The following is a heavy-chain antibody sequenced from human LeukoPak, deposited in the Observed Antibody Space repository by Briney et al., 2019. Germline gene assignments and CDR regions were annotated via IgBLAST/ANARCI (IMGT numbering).Heavy chain of an antibody. Sequence: SETLSLTCTVSGGSITSYYWSWIRQPPGKTLEWIGYIYYSGSTNYNPSLKSRITISVDTSKNQFSLTLSSVTAADTAVYYCARLSKQLTAGNPFDIWGQGTMVTFSS. V-gene: IGHV4-59*08. CDR3: ARLSKQLTAGNPFDI. D-gene: IGHD6-13*01. J-gene: IGHJ3*02. CDR2: IYYSGST. CDR1: GGSITSYY.